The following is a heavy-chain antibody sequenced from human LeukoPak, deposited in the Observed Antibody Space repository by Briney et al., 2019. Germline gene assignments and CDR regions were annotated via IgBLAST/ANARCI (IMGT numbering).Heavy chain of an antibody. CDR1: SGSISTSNYY. V-gene: IGHV4-39*07. CDR2: IFYSGST. Sequence: PSETLSLTCTVSSGSISTSNYYWGWVRQPPGKALEWIGNIFYSGSTYYSPSLKSRVTISQDTSGNQFSLKLNSVTAADTAVYYCAKWRLDYVWGSYRDWGQGTLVTVSS. J-gene: IGHJ4*02. CDR3: AKWRLDYVWGSYRD. D-gene: IGHD3-16*02.